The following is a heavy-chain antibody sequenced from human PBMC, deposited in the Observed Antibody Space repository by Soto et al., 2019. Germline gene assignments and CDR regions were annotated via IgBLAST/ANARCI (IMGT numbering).Heavy chain of an antibody. V-gene: IGHV4-59*01. CDR3: AAGIAARRGDYYYYYGMDV. CDR1: GGSISSYY. CDR2: IYYSGST. D-gene: IGHD6-6*01. J-gene: IGHJ6*02. Sequence: SETLSLTCTVSGGSISSYYWSWIRQPPGKGLEWIGYIYYSGSTNYNPSLKSRVTISVDTSKNQFSLKLSSVTAADTAVYYCAAGIAARRGDYYYYYGMDVWGQGTTVTVSS.